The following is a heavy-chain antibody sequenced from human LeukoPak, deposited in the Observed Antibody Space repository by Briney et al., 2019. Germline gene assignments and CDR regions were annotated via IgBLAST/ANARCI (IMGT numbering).Heavy chain of an antibody. Sequence: SVKVSCKASGGTFSSYAISWVRQAPGQGLEWMGRIIPIFGIANYAQKFQGRVTITADKSTSTAYMELSSLRSEDTAVYYCARDPDEAHCSSASCRRAWFDPWGQGTLVTVTS. D-gene: IGHD2-2*01. CDR1: GGTFSSYA. CDR2: IIPIFGIA. CDR3: ARDPDEAHCSSASCRRAWFDP. J-gene: IGHJ5*02. V-gene: IGHV1-69*04.